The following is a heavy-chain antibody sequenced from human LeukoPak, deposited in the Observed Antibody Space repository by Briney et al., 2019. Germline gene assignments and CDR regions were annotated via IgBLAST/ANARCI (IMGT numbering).Heavy chain of an antibody. CDR2: TSGSGSNT. V-gene: IGHV3-23*01. J-gene: IGHJ4*02. Sequence: GGSLRLSCAASGFTFSSYAMSWVRQAPGKGLEWVSATSGSGSNTYYADPVKGRFTVSRDNSKNTLYLQMNSLRAEDTAVYYRAAGEWLVQADYWGQGTLVTVSS. D-gene: IGHD6-19*01. CDR1: GFTFSSYA. CDR3: AAGEWLVQADY.